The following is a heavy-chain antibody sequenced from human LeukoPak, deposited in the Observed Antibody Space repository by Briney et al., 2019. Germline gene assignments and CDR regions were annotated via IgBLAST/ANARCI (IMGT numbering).Heavy chain of an antibody. J-gene: IGHJ3*02. V-gene: IGHV1-46*01. CDR1: GYTFTTYY. CDR2: IDPSGGST. D-gene: IGHD1-14*01. CDR3: ATSFRGTTSHVFDI. Sequence: ASVKVSCKASGYTFTTYYIHWVRQVPGQGLAWMGLIDPSGGSTTYAQQFQGTVTMTSDTSTNTVYMEMSSLRSEDTAAYYCATSFRGTTSHVFDIWGQGTMVTVSS.